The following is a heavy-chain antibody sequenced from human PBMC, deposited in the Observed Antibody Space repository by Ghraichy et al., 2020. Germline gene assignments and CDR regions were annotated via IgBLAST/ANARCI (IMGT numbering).Heavy chain of an antibody. CDR3: ARVPLTMVGATPLYYYYGMDV. Sequence: GGSLRLSCAASGFTVSSNYMSWVRQAPGKGLEWVSVIYSGGSAYYADSVKGRFTISRDNSKNTLYLQMNSLRAEDTAVYYCARVPLTMVGATPLYYYYGMDVWGQGTTVTVSS. CDR1: GFTVSSNY. J-gene: IGHJ6*02. V-gene: IGHV3-66*01. CDR2: IYSGGSA. D-gene: IGHD1-26*01.